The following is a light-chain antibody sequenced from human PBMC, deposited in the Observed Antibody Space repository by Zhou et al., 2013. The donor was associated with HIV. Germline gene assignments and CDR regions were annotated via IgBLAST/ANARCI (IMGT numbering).Light chain of an antibody. J-gene: IGKJ5*01. Sequence: EIVLTQSPGTVSLSPGERATLSCRASQSITRSFLAWYQQKPSQAPRLLIYGISSRATGIPDRFSGSGSGTDFTLTISRLEPEDFAVYYCQQYGSSPITFGQGTRLEIK. CDR1: QSITRSF. V-gene: IGKV3-20*01. CDR3: QQYGSSPIT. CDR2: GIS.